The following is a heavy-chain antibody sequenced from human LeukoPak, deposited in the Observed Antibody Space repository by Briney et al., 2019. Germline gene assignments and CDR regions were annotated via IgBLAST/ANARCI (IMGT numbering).Heavy chain of an antibody. Sequence: GQSLRPSYAASGFTFSRHAIHNVPKAPSKGMELVAVISYDGSNKYYADSVKGRFTISRDNSKNTLYLQMNSMRAEHTAVYYCARDPSYSGSYYGVDYGGQGTLVSVSS. CDR1: GFTFSRHA. D-gene: IGHD1-26*01. J-gene: IGHJ4*02. CDR3: ARDPSYSGSYYGVDY. CDR2: ISYDGSNK. V-gene: IGHV3-30-3*01.